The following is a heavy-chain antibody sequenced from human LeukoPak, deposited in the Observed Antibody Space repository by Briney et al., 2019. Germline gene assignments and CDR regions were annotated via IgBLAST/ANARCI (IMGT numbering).Heavy chain of an antibody. D-gene: IGHD6-6*01. Sequence: GGSLRLSCAASGFTFSTYSMNWVRQAPGKGLEWVSCISSSSSYIYYADSVKGRFTISRDNSKNTVYLQMNSLRAEDSAVYYCAKDQYTDSSAASDYWGQGNPVTVSS. J-gene: IGHJ4*02. CDR3: AKDQYTDSSAASDY. CDR1: GFTFSTYS. CDR2: ISSSSSYI. V-gene: IGHV3-21*04.